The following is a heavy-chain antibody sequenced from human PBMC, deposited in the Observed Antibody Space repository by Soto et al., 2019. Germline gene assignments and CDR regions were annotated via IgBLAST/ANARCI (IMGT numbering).Heavy chain of an antibody. V-gene: IGHV3-23*01. Sequence: GGSLRLSCAASGFTFSSYAMSWVRQAPGKGLEWVSAISGSGGSTYYADSVKGRFTISRDNSKNTLYLQMNSLRAEDTAVYYCAKVRRAVAGTGADYFDYWGQGTLVTVSS. CDR1: GFTFSSYA. D-gene: IGHD6-19*01. CDR2: ISGSGGST. J-gene: IGHJ4*02. CDR3: AKVRRAVAGTGADYFDY.